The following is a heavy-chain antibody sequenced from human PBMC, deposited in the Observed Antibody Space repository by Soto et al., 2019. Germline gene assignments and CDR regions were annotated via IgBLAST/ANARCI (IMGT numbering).Heavy chain of an antibody. CDR3: TMETAEGGKKFEI. CDR2: IIPIFGTA. V-gene: IGHV1-69*13. D-gene: IGHD6-13*01. Sequence: SVKVSCKASGGTFSSSAISWVRQAPGRGLEWMGGIIPIFGTADYAQKFKGRVTITADESTTTAYMELSSLRSEDTAVYFCTMETAEGGKKFEIWGQGTTVTVSS. CDR1: GGTFSSSA. J-gene: IGHJ3*02.